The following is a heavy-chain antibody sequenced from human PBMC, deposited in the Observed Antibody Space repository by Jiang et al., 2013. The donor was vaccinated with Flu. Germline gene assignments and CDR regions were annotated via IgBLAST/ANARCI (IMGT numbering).Heavy chain of an antibody. CDR2: ISESGGST. CDR3: AKRRVVLLSDDHYKYGMDV. Sequence: QLVESGGDLVQPGGSLRLSCVASGFTFKTYVMSWVRRAPGKGLEWVSVISESGGSTYYADAVKGRFTISRDNSKSTLFLQMNGLRADDTAIYYCAKRRVVLLSDDHYKYGMDVWGQGTTVTVSS. D-gene: IGHD2-2*01. CDR1: GFTFKTYV. J-gene: IGHJ6*02. V-gene: IGHV3-23*04.